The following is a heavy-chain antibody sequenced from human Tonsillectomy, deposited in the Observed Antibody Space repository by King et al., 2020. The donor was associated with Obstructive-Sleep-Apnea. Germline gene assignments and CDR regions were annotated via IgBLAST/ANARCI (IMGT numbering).Heavy chain of an antibody. D-gene: IGHD3-16*01. J-gene: IGHJ4*02. Sequence: QLVQSGSELKKPGASVKVACKASGYTCTNYNMNWVRQAPGQGLEWMGWINTNTGKPTFAQGFTGRFVFSLDTSVSTAYLQSRSLKAEGTAVYYCARDPRGPFDYWGQGTLVTVSS. CDR3: ARDPRGPFDY. V-gene: IGHV7-4-1*02. CDR2: INTNTGKP. CDR1: GYTCTNYN.